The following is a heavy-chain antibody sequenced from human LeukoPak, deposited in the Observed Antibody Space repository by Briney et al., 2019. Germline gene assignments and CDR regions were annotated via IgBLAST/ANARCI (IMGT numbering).Heavy chain of an antibody. Sequence: SETLSLTCTVSGASISTSYWYWIRQPPGKGLEWIGHIYDTGNTNYNPSLESRVTISVDTSKNQFSLRLTSVTAADTAVYFCARATPWLLPGYWGQGTLVTVSS. CDR3: ARATPWLLPGY. D-gene: IGHD3-22*01. CDR1: GASISTSY. CDR2: IYDTGNT. V-gene: IGHV4-59*01. J-gene: IGHJ4*02.